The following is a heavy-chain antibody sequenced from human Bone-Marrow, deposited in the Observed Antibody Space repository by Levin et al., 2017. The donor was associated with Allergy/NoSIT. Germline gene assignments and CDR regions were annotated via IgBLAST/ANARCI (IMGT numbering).Heavy chain of an antibody. D-gene: IGHD5-18*01. J-gene: IGHJ4*02. CDR1: EGTVSNNH. CDR2: SDSGGST. Sequence: GGSLRRSCAVSEGTVSNNHMNWVRQAPGKGLEWVALSDSGGSTYYADSVKGRFTISRDNSKNTLYLQMNSLRAEDTAVYYCAGHTAGDYWGQGTLVTVTS. V-gene: IGHV3-66*04. CDR3: AGHTAGDY.